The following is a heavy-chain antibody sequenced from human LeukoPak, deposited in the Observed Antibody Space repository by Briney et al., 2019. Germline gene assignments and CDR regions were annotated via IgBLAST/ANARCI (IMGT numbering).Heavy chain of an antibody. V-gene: IGHV1-18*04. Sequence: ASVKVSCKASGYTFTSYGISWVRQAPGQGLEWMGWISAYNGNTNYAQKLQGRVTMTTDTSTSTAYMELRSLRSDDTAVYYCARGWYDYGDFSVFDYWGQGTRVTVSS. CDR3: ARGWYDYGDFSVFDY. D-gene: IGHD4-17*01. CDR2: ISAYNGNT. J-gene: IGHJ4*02. CDR1: GYTFTSYG.